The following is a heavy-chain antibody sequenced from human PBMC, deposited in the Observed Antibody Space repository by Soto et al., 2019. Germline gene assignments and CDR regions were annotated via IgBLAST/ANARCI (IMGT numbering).Heavy chain of an antibody. CDR1: GFTFSSYD. D-gene: IGHD3-22*01. Sequence: GGSLRLSCAASGFTFSSYDMHWVRQATGKGLEWVSAIGTAGDTYYPGSVKGRFTISRENAKNSLYLQMNSLRAEDTAVYYCARGLYYDSSGYYSSEDHGMDVWGQGTTVTVSS. V-gene: IGHV3-13*01. CDR3: ARGLYYDSSGYYSSEDHGMDV. J-gene: IGHJ6*02. CDR2: IGTAGDT.